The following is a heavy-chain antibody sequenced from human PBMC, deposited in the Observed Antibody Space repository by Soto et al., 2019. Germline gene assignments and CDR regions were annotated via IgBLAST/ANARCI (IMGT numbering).Heavy chain of an antibody. D-gene: IGHD1-1*01. CDR1: GYTFTVYP. V-gene: IGHV1-3*01. CDR3: ARGRWTQTTADYYLDY. CDR2: INAGNGET. Sequence: QVQLVQSGAEVKKPGASVKVSCKASGYTFTVYPMHWVRQAPGQRLEWMGWINAGNGETKYSQNFQGRVAVTRDTSASTTYMDLSGLRSEDTAVYYCARGRWTQTTADYYLDYWGQGTLVTVSS. J-gene: IGHJ4*02.